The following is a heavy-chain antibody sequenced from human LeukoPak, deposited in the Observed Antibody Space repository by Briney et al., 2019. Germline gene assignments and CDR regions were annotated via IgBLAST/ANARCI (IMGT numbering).Heavy chain of an antibody. D-gene: IGHD5-24*01. V-gene: IGHV4-34*01. CDR2: INHSGST. CDR3: ATKWLQNYYYYYMDV. J-gene: IGHJ6*03. CDR1: GGSFSGYY. Sequence: SETLSLTCAVYGGSFSGYYWSWIRQPPGKGLEWIGEINHSGSTNYNPSLKSRVTISVDTSKNQFSLKLSSVTAADTAVYYCATKWLQNYYYYYMDVWGIGTTVTVSS.